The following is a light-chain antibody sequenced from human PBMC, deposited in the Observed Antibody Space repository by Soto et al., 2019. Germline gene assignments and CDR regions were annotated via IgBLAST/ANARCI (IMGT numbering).Light chain of an antibody. J-gene: IGLJ1*01. Sequence: QSAPTQPRSVYGSPGQSVTISCTGTSSDVGGYNYVSWYQQHPGKAPKLMIYDVSKRPSGVPDRFSGSKSGNTASLTISGLQAEDEADYYCCSYAGSYTFVFGTGTKV. CDR3: CSYAGSYTFV. V-gene: IGLV2-11*01. CDR1: SSDVGGYNY. CDR2: DVS.